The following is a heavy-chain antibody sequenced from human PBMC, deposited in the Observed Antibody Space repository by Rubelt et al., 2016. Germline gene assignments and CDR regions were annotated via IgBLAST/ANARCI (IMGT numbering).Heavy chain of an antibody. CDR2: IGGSGGST. V-gene: IGHV3-23*01. J-gene: IGHJ4*02. Sequence: EVQLLESGGGLVQPGGSLRLSCAASGFTFSSYAMSWVRQAPGKGLKWVSAIGGSGGSTYYADSVKGRFTMSRDNGKTTLYLQVNRLRAEDTAVYYCAKVGGGRVSAFDYWCQGTLVTVSS. CDR3: AKVGGGRVSAFDY. CDR1: GFTFSSYA. D-gene: IGHD3-16*01.